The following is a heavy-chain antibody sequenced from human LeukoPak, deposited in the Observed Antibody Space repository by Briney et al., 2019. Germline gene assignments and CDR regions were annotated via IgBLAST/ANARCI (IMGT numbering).Heavy chain of an antibody. V-gene: IGHV1-69*01. J-gene: IGHJ4*02. CDR1: GGTFSSYA. CDR3: ARGEVPPHYFDF. Sequence: VASVKVSCKASGGTFSSYAINWVRQAPGQGLEWMGGTILIFGSPNYAQKFQGRVTITADESTSTVYMELSSLRSYDTAVYYCARGEVPPHYFDFWGQGTPVTVSS. CDR2: TILIFGSP.